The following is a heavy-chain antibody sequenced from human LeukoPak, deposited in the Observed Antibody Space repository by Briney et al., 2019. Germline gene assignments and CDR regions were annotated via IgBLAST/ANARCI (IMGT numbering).Heavy chain of an antibody. V-gene: IGHV3-33*06. D-gene: IGHD6-19*01. CDR3: AKDPYSSGWPPDY. J-gene: IGHJ4*02. CDR1: GFTFXXXX. Sequence: GFTFXXXXMHXVRXAPGKXLXXXXVIWYDGSNKSYADSVKGRFTISRDNSKNTLYLQMNSLRAEDTAVYYCAKDPYSSGWPPDYWGQGTLVTVSS. CDR2: IWYDGSNK.